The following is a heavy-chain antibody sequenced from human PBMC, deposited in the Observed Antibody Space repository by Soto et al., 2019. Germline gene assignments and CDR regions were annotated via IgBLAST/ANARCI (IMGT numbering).Heavy chain of an antibody. Sequence: GGAPRLPFAGPGFTSTTYNINWGRPAPGKGLEWVSYISSSSSTIYYADSVKGRFTISRDNAKNSLYLQMNSLRDEDTAVYYCARPEYSSSSYGMDVWGQGTTVTVSS. CDR1: GFTSTTYN. CDR2: ISSSSSTI. J-gene: IGHJ6*02. V-gene: IGHV3-48*02. CDR3: ARPEYSSSSYGMDV. D-gene: IGHD6-6*01.